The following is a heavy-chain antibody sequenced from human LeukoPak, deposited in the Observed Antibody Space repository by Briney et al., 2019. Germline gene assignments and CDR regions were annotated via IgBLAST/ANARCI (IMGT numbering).Heavy chain of an antibody. J-gene: IGHJ6*03. CDR3: ASQGYCSSTSCYWDYYYMDV. CDR2: IIPIFGTA. CDR1: GGTFNSYG. Sequence: RGASVKVSCKASGGTFNSYGISWVRQAPGQGLEWMGRIIPIFGTANYAQKFQGRVTITADESTSTAYMELSSLRSEDTAVYYCASQGYCSSTSCYWDYYYMDVWGKGTTVTVSS. V-gene: IGHV1-69*15. D-gene: IGHD2-2*01.